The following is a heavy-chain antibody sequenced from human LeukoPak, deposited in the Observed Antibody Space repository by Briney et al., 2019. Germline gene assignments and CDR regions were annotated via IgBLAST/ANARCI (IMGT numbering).Heavy chain of an antibody. J-gene: IGHJ4*02. CDR3: ARDPSSSSSVGGYLDY. Sequence: GGSLRLSCAASGFTFTTYNMNWVRQAPGKGLEWVAVISYDGSNKYYADSVKGRFTISRDNSKNTVYLQMNSLRAEDTAVYYCARDPSSSSSVGGYLDYWGQGTLVTVSS. CDR2: ISYDGSNK. V-gene: IGHV3-30*03. D-gene: IGHD6-6*01. CDR1: GFTFTTYN.